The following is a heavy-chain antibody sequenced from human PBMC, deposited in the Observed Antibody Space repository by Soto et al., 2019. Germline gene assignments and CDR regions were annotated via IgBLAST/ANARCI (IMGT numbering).Heavy chain of an antibody. CDR1: GGTFSSYA. CDR3: ASPHGSSWEYYYYGMDV. CDR2: IIPIFGTA. D-gene: IGHD6-13*01. Sequence: SVKVSCKASGGTFSSYAISWVRQAPGQGLEWMGGIIPIFGTANYAQKFQGRVTITADESTSTAYMELSSLRSEDTAVYYCASPHGSSWEYYYYGMDVWGQGTTVTVLL. J-gene: IGHJ6*02. V-gene: IGHV1-69*13.